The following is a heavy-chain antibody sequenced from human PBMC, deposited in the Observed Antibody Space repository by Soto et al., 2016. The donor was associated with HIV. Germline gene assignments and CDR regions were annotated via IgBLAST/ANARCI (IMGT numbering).Heavy chain of an antibody. J-gene: IGHJ5*01. CDR1: GYTFTGHY. V-gene: IGHV1-2*02. CDR2: INANSGGT. Sequence: QVQLVQSGAEVKKPGSSVRVSCKASGYTFTGHYLHWVRQAPGQGLEWMGWINANSGGTKYGQKFQGRVTVTRDSSTSTAYMELRSLTSDDTAVYYCARDREIAVAGPPNWFTSWGQGTLVTVSS. CDR3: ARDREIAVAGPPNWFTS. D-gene: IGHD6-19*01.